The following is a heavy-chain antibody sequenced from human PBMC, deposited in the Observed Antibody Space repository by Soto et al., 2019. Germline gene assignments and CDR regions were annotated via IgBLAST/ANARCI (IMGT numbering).Heavy chain of an antibody. Sequence: EVQLVESGGGLVKPGGSLRLSCAASGFTFSSYSMNWVRQAPGKGLEWVSSISSSSSYIYYADSVKGRFTISRDNAKNSLYLQMNNLRAEETAVYYCARAGILGGYCVSTSCNTGSWFDPWGQGTLVTVSS. V-gene: IGHV3-21*01. D-gene: IGHD2-2*02. CDR2: ISSSSSYI. CDR1: GFTFSSYS. J-gene: IGHJ5*02. CDR3: ARAGILGGYCVSTSCNTGSWFDP.